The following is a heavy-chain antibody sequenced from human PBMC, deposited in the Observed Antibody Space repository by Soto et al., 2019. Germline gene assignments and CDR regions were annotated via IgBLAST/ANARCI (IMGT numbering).Heavy chain of an antibody. J-gene: IGHJ4*02. D-gene: IGHD3-10*01. CDR1: GYAFTTYG. CDR3: ARGRYGEY. CDR2: ISAHNGNT. V-gene: IGHV1-18*01. Sequence: QVHLVQSGAEVKKPGASVKVSCKGSGYAFTTYGITWVRQATGQGLEWMGWISAHNGNTNYAQKLQGRVTVTRDTSTRTAYMELRSLRSDYTAVYYCARGRYGEYWGQGALVTVSS.